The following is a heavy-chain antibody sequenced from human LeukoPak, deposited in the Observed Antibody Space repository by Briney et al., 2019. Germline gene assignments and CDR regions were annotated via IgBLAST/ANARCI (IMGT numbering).Heavy chain of an antibody. J-gene: IGHJ4*02. D-gene: IGHD2-15*01. CDR3: ARGRAAAD. CDR1: GYTFTYND. Sequence: GSSVKVSCKASGYTFTYNDVNWVRQATGQGLEWMGWMNPGTANTGYAQKFQGRLAMTADTSINTAYMELSGLTSEDTAVHYCARGRAAADWGQGTLVNVSS. CDR2: MNPGTANT. V-gene: IGHV1-8*01.